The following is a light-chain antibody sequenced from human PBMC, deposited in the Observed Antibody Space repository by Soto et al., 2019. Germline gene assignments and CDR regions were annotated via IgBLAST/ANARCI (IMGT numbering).Light chain of an antibody. V-gene: IGKV3-20*01. CDR2: GAS. CDR3: QQYGSSPT. J-gene: IGKJ3*01. Sequence: EIVLTQSPGTLSLSPGERATLSCRASQSVSSSYLAWYQQKPDQAPRLLIYGASSRATGIPDRFSGSWSGTDFTLTISRLEPEDFAVYYCQQYGSSPTFGPGTKVDIK. CDR1: QSVSSSY.